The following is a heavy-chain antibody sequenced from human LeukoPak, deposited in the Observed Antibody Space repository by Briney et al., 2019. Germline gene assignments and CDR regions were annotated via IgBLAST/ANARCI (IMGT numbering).Heavy chain of an antibody. J-gene: IGHJ4*02. V-gene: IGHV4-39*01. D-gene: IGHD5-12*01. Sequence: KPSETLSLTCTVSGGSISISSYYWGWIRQPPGKGVEWIGSIYYSGNTYYNPSLKSRVSISVDTSKNQFSLTLRSVTAADTAVFSCARHPREVVAETYWGQGTLVTVS. CDR2: IYYSGNT. CDR3: ARHPREVVAETY. CDR1: GGSISISSYY.